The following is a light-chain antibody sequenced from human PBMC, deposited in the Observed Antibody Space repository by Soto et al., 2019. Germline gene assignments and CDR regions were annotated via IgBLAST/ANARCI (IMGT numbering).Light chain of an antibody. V-gene: IGKV1-12*01. CDR3: QQANSFPLA. CDR1: QDISSR. J-gene: IGKJ3*01. Sequence: DIQMTQSPSSVSASIGDRVTITCRASQDISSRLAWYQQRPGKAPRLLLYAASSVQSEVPSRFSGSGSVTDFTLTISSLQPEDFATYYCQQANSFPLAFGPGTKVDIK. CDR2: AAS.